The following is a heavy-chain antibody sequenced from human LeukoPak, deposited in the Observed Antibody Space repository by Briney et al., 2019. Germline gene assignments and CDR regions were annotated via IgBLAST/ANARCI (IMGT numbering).Heavy chain of an antibody. V-gene: IGHV4-4*07. J-gene: IGHJ5*02. CDR3: ARIARRAENWFDP. Sequence: SETLSLTCTVSGASISSYYWSWIRQPAGKALEWIGRIYVTGSTTYNPSLESRVTMSLDTSKNHFSLKLRSVTAADTAVYYRARIARRAENWFDPWGQGTLVTVSS. CDR2: IYVTGST. CDR1: GASISSYY. D-gene: IGHD2-21*01.